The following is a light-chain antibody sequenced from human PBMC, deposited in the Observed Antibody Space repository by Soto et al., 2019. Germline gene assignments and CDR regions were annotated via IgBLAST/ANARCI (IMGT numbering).Light chain of an antibody. CDR1: SSDVGGYNY. V-gene: IGLV2-14*01. CDR3: SSYTSSSLVV. CDR2: EVS. J-gene: IGLJ2*01. Sequence: QSALPQPASVSGSPGQSITISCTGTSSDVGGYNYVSWYQQHPGKAPKLMIYEVSNRPSGVSNRFSGSKSGNTASLTISGLQAEDEADYYCSSYTSSSLVVFGGGTKVTVL.